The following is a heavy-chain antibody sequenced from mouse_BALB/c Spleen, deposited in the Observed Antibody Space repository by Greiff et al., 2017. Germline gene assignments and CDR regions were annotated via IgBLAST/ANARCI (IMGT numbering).Heavy chain of an antibody. D-gene: IGHD1-1*01. CDR2: ISSGSSTI. Sequence: EVKLVESGGDLVQPGGSRKLSCAASGFTFSSFGMHWVRQAPEKGLEWVAYISSGSSTIYYADTVKGRFTISRDNPKNTLFLQMTSLRSEDTAMYYCAREDGSSYGYFDVWGAGTTVTVSS. CDR1: GFTFSSFG. J-gene: IGHJ1*01. CDR3: AREDGSSYGYFDV. V-gene: IGHV5-17*02.